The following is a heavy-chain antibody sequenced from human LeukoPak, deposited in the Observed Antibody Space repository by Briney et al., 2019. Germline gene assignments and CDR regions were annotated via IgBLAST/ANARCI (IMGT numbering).Heavy chain of an antibody. CDR3: ARDQSGYCGGDCYYY. J-gene: IGHJ4*02. CDR2: INPSGGST. Sequence: ASVKVSCKASGYTFTSYYMHWVRQAPGQGLEWMGIINPSGGSTSYAQKFQGRVTMTRDTSTSTVYMELSSLRSEDTAVYYCARDQSGYCGGDCYYYWGQGTLVTVSS. D-gene: IGHD2-21*02. V-gene: IGHV1-46*01. CDR1: GYTFTSYY.